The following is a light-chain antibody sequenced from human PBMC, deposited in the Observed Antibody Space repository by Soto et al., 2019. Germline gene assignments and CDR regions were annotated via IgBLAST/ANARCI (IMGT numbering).Light chain of an antibody. Sequence: QSALTQPASVSGSPGQSITISCTGTSSDVGGYNYVSWYQQHPGKAPKLMIYDVSNRPSGVSNRFPGSKPGNTASLTISGLQAEDEADYYCSSYTSSSTLVVFGGGTKLTVL. CDR2: DVS. CDR3: SSYTSSSTLVV. CDR1: SSDVGGYNY. V-gene: IGLV2-14*01. J-gene: IGLJ2*01.